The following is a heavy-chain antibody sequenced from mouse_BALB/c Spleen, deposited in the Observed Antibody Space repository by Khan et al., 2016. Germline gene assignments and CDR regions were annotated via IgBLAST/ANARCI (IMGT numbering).Heavy chain of an antibody. J-gene: IGHJ3*01. Sequence: EVELVESGGGLVQPGGSRKLSCAASGFTFSSFGMHWVRRAPEKGLEWVAYISSGSSTIYYADTVKGRFTISRDNPKNTLFLQKTSLRSEDTAMYYCSRDGRPWFAYWGQGTLVTVSA. CDR2: ISSGSSTI. V-gene: IGHV5-17*02. CDR3: SRDGRPWFAY. D-gene: IGHD2-12*01. CDR1: GFTFSSFG.